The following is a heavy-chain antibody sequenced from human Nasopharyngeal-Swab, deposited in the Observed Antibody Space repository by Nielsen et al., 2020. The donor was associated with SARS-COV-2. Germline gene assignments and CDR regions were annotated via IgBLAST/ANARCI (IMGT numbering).Heavy chain of an antibody. CDR2: ISVYNADT. Sequence: ASVKVSCKASGYSFRSYGINWVRQAPGQGLEWMGWISVYNADTNYAQKLQGSVSMTTDTSTSTVYMELSSLRSDDTAMYFCAEDPGGRGRGSWGPGTQVTVSS. CDR3: AEDPGGRGRGS. CDR1: GYSFRSYG. D-gene: IGHD2-8*02. J-gene: IGHJ5*02. V-gene: IGHV1-18*01.